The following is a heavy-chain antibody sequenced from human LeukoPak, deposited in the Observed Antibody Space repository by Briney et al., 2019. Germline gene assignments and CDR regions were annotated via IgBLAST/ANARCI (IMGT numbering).Heavy chain of an antibody. CDR2: ITGSSSTI. J-gene: IGHJ4*02. D-gene: IGHD1-26*01. CDR3: VANSGSYQVFDY. CDR1: GFTFSSYT. V-gene: IGHV3-48*04. Sequence: QPGGSLRLSCAASGFTFSSYTMNWVRQAPGKGLEWVSYITGSSSTIYYADSVKGRFTISRDNARNSLFLQMNSLRAEDTAVYYCVANSGSYQVFDYWGQGTLVTVSS.